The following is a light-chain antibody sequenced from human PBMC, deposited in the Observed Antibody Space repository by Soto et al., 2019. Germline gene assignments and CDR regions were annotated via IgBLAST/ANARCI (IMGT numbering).Light chain of an antibody. CDR1: QSISSW. CDR2: KAS. CDR3: QQYNSYSRGYT. V-gene: IGKV1-5*03. Sequence: DIQMTQSPSTLSASVGDRVTITCRASQSISSWLAWYQQKRGKAPNLLIYKASRLESGVPSRFSGSGSGTEFSLTISSLQPDDFATYYCQQYNSYSRGYTFGQAINLEIK. J-gene: IGKJ2*01.